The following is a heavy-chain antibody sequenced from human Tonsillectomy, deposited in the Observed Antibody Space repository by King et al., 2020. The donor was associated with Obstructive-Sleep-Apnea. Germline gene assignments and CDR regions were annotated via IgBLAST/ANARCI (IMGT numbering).Heavy chain of an antibody. CDR2: IRSKAYGGTT. CDR1: GFTFGDYA. Sequence: VPLVESGGGLVQPGRSLRLSCTASGFTFGDYAMSWFRQAPGKGLEWVGFIRSKAYGGTTEYAASVKGRFTISRDDSKSIAYLQMNSLKTEDTAVYYCTRDPLYDSSGYYFPHFDYWGQGTLVTVSS. J-gene: IGHJ4*02. D-gene: IGHD3-22*01. V-gene: IGHV3-49*03. CDR3: TRDPLYDSSGYYFPHFDY.